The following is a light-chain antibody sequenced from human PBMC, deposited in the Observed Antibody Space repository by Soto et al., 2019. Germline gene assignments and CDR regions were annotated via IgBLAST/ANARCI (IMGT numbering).Light chain of an antibody. V-gene: IGKV3-20*01. CDR1: QSVSSSY. CDR3: QQYGSSPSST. CDR2: GAS. Sequence: EIVLTQSPGTLSLSPGERATLSCRASQSVSSSYLAWYQQKPGQAPRLLIYGASSRAPGVPDRFSGSGSGTDFTLTISRLEPEDCAVYYCQQYGSSPSSTFGQETRLEIK. J-gene: IGKJ5*01.